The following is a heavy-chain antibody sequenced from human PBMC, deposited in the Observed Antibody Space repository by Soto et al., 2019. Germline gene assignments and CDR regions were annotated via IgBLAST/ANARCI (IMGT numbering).Heavy chain of an antibody. CDR2: ISGSAGTT. D-gene: IGHD1-26*01. CDR3: AKERYSGSFGTSDY. J-gene: IGHJ4*02. V-gene: IGHV3-23*01. CDR1: GFTFSSYA. Sequence: EVQLLESGGGLVQPGGSLRLSCAASGFTFSSYAMTWVRQAPGKGLHWVSGISGSAGTTNYADSVKGRFTISRDNSKNTLYLQMNSLRAEDTAVYYCAKERYSGSFGTSDYWGQGTLVTVSS.